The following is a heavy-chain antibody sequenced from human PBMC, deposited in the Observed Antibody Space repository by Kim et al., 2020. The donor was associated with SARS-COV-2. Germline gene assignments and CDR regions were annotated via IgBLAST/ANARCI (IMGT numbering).Heavy chain of an antibody. Sequence: SETLSLTCTVSGGSISSSGYYWGWIRQPPGKGLEWIGSIYYSGSTYYNPSLKSRVTISVDTSKNQFSLKLSSVTAADTAVYYCAKEADLLLPSFDPWGQGTLVTVSS. J-gene: IGHJ5*02. CDR3: AKEADLLLPSFDP. CDR1: GGSISSSGYY. V-gene: IGHV4-39*02. CDR2: IYYSGST.